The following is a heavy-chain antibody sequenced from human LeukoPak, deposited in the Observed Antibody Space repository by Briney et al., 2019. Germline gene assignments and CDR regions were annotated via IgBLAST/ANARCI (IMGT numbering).Heavy chain of an antibody. Sequence: GGALRLSCAASGFTFSSYAMSWVRQTPGKGLEWVSVISGSSGSTHYADSVKGRFTIFRDNSKNTLYLQMNSLRVEDTAIYYCASGRGYSSAAFDYWGQGTLVTVSS. V-gene: IGHV3-23*01. D-gene: IGHD6-19*01. CDR1: GFTFSSYA. J-gene: IGHJ4*02. CDR3: ASGRGYSSAAFDY. CDR2: ISGSSGST.